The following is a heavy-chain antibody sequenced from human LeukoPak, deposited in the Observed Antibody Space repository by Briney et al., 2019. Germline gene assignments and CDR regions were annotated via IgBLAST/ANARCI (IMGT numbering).Heavy chain of an antibody. J-gene: IGHJ4*02. CDR3: AKDSSLSHFDY. CDR2: ISGSGGST. D-gene: IGHD3-10*01. CDR1: GFTFDDYG. Sequence: GGSLRLSCAASGFTFDDYGMSWVRQAPGKGLEWVSGISGSGGSTYYADSVKGRFTISRDNAKNSLYLQMNSLRAEDTALYYCAKDSSLSHFDYWGQGTPVTVSS. V-gene: IGHV3-20*04.